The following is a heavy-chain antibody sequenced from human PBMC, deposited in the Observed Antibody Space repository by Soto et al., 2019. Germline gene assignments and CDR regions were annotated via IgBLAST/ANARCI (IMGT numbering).Heavy chain of an antibody. V-gene: IGHV4-31*03. D-gene: IGHD5-18*01. J-gene: IGHJ5*02. Sequence: QVQLQESGPGLVKPSQTLSLTCTVSGGSMSSGGYYWSWIRQHPGKGLEWIGYIYYSGSTYYNPSLKSRVTISVDTSKNQFSLKLSSVTAADTAVYYCARDSSDLADTAMGNWFDPWGQGTLVTVSS. CDR3: ARDSSDLADTAMGNWFDP. CDR1: GGSMSSGGYY. CDR2: IYYSGST.